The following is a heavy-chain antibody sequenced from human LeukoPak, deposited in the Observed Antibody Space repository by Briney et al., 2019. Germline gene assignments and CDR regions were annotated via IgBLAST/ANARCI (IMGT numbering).Heavy chain of an antibody. D-gene: IGHD4-23*01. CDR1: GGSFSGYY. Sequence: PSETLSLTCAVYGGSFSGYYWSWIRQPPGKGLEWIGEINHSGSTNYNPSLKSRLTLSQDTSKNQIYLRLTPVTAADTAVYFCARDGGGNRNFDYWGQGTLVTASS. J-gene: IGHJ4*02. CDR3: ARDGGGNRNFDY. V-gene: IGHV4-34*10. CDR2: INHSGST.